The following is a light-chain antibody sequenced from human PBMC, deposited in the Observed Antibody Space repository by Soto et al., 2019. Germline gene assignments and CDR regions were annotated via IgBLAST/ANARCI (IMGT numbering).Light chain of an antibody. V-gene: IGKV3-20*01. CDR3: QQYGSSPQT. J-gene: IGKJ1*01. CDR2: DAS. Sequence: EIVLTQSPGTLSLSPGERATLSCRASQSVFSSFLAWYQQKPGQAPRLLIYDASRRATGIPDRFSASGSGTDFTLTISRLEPEDFAMYYCQQYGSSPQTFGQGTKVEIK. CDR1: QSVFSSF.